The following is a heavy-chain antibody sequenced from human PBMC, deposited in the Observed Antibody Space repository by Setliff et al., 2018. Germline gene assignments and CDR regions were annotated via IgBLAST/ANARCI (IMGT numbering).Heavy chain of an antibody. D-gene: IGHD2-2*02. CDR3: AKSGGYCSSTSCYSYYYYMDV. CDR2: IWYDGSNK. V-gene: IGHV3-33*06. CDR1: GFTFSSYG. Sequence: GGSLRLSCAASGFTFSSYGMHWVRQAPGKGLEWVAVIWYDGSNKYYADSVKGRFTISRVNSKNTLYLQMNSLRAEDTAVYYCAKSGGYCSSTSCYSYYYYMDVWGKGTTVTVSS. J-gene: IGHJ6*03.